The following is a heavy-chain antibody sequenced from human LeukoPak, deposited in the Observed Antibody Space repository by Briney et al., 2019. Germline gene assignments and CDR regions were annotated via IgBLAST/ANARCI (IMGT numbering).Heavy chain of an antibody. V-gene: IGHV3-21*01. CDR3: ARDPPYYDSSGYSYDY. Sequence: GGSLRLSCAASGFTFSTYSMNWVRQAPGKGLEWVSSISGSSIYIYYADSVKGRFTISSDNAKNSLYLQMNSLRAEDTAVYYCARDPPYYDSSGYSYDYWGQGTLVTVSS. J-gene: IGHJ4*02. CDR1: GFTFSTYS. D-gene: IGHD3-22*01. CDR2: ISGSSIYI.